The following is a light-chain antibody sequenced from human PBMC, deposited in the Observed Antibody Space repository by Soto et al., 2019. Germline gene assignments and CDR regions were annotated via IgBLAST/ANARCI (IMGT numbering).Light chain of an antibody. Sequence: QSALTQPASVSESPGQSITVSCTGTSSDVGGYNYVSWYQQHPGKAPKLMIYDVSDRPSGVSNRFSGSKSGNTASLTISGLQVEDEADYYCSSYSSSSTLYVFGPGTKVTVL. J-gene: IGLJ1*01. CDR1: SSDVGGYNY. V-gene: IGLV2-14*01. CDR3: SSYSSSSTLYV. CDR2: DVS.